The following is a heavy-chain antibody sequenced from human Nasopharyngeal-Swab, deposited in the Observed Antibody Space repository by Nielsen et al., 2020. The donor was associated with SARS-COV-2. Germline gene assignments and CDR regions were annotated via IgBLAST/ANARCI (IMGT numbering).Heavy chain of an antibody. CDR3: TRERSFGDDSDTSEENFDY. CDR1: GFMFRAYA. Sequence: GGSLRLSCAASGFMFRAYAIHWVRQAPVRGLEWVAVISNDEGSRKYYANSVRGRFAISRDNSKNTVYLQLNSLTPEDTAVYYCTRERSFGDDSDTSEENFDYWGQGTLVSVSS. D-gene: IGHD3-10*01. J-gene: IGHJ4*02. V-gene: IGHV3-30*09. CDR2: ISNDEGSRK.